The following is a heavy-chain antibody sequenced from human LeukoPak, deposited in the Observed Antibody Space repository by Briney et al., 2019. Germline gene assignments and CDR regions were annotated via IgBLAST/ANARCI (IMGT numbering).Heavy chain of an antibody. D-gene: IGHD2-2*01. CDR3: ARPGRIPEDAFDI. CDR1: GYRFTSYW. CDR2: IYPGDSDT. Sequence: GESLKISCKGSGYRFTSYWIGWVRQMPGKGLEWMGIIYPGDSDTRYSPSFQGQVAISADKSISTAYLQWSSLKASDTAMYYCARPGRIPEDAFDIWGQGTMVTVSS. V-gene: IGHV5-51*01. J-gene: IGHJ3*02.